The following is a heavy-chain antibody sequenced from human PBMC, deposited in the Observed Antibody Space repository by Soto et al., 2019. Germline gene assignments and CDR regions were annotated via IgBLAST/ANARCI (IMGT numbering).Heavy chain of an antibody. Sequence: PSETLSLTCAVYGGSFSGYYWSWIRQPPGKGLEWIGEINHSGSTNYNPSLKSRVTISVDTSKNQFSLKLSSVTAADTAVYYCARGPRVDYYDIGFDYWGQGTLVTVSS. D-gene: IGHD3-22*01. CDR1: GGSFSGYY. CDR2: INHSGST. V-gene: IGHV4-34*01. CDR3: ARGPRVDYYDIGFDY. J-gene: IGHJ4*02.